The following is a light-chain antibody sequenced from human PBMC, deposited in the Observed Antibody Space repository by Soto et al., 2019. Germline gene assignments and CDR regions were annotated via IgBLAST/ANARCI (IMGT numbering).Light chain of an antibody. Sequence: EIVMTQSPATLSVSPGERAILSCRASQSVYTTLAWYQQRPGQAPRLLIYSASTRATGIPARFSGSGSGTEFTLTISSLQSEDFAVYYCQQYNKWPLTFGGGTTVEIK. J-gene: IGKJ4*01. CDR1: QSVYTT. V-gene: IGKV3-15*01. CDR2: SAS. CDR3: QQYNKWPLT.